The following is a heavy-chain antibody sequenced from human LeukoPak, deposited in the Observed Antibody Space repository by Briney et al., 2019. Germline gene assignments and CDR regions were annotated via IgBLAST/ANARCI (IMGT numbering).Heavy chain of an antibody. CDR1: GFTFSSYG. CDR3: AKAGPDQLIYLLVDN. CDR2: IRYDGSNK. V-gene: IGHV3-30*02. J-gene: IGHJ4*02. Sequence: GGSLRLPCAASGFTFSSYGMHWVRQAPGKGLEWVAFIRYDGSNKYYADSVKGRFTISRDNSKNTLYLQMNSLRPEDTAVYYCAKAGPDQLIYLLVDNWGQGTLVTVSS. D-gene: IGHD2-2*02.